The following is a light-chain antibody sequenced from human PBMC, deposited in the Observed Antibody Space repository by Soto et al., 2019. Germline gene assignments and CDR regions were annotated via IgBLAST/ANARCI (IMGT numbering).Light chain of an antibody. CDR3: QQLTDWYPQWT. V-gene: IGKV3-15*01. Sequence: EILITQSPTTLSESPGERATLSCRAIKRVSSNLAGCQQKTAQAPRLLIYGASTRATGIPARFSGSGSGTEFTLTISSLQSEDFAVYYCQQLTDWYPQWTFGQGTKVDIK. J-gene: IGKJ1*01. CDR1: KRVSSN. CDR2: GAS.